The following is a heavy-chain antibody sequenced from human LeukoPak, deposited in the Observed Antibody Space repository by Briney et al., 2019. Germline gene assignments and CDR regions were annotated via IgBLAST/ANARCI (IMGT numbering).Heavy chain of an antibody. Sequence: GGSLRLSCAASGFTFSTYTMSWVRQAPGKGLEWVANIKQDASEIYYVASVRGRFTISRDNAKNSVFLQMNSLRAEDTAVYYCATDGGPFDNWGQGILVTVSS. D-gene: IGHD3-10*01. CDR1: GFTFSTYT. J-gene: IGHJ4*02. V-gene: IGHV3-7*01. CDR3: ATDGGPFDN. CDR2: IKQDASEI.